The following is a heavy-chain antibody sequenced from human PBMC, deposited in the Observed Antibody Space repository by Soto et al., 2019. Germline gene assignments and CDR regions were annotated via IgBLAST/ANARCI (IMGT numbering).Heavy chain of an antibody. D-gene: IGHD3-3*01. CDR1: GGSFSGYY. CDR3: ARVAWRGDAFDI. Sequence: QVQLQQWGAGLLKPSETLSLTCAVYGGSFSGYYWSWIRQPPGKGLEWIGEINHSGSTNYNPSLKSRVTISVDTSKNQFSLKLSSVTAADTAVYYCARVAWRGDAFDIWGQGTMVTVSS. CDR2: INHSGST. V-gene: IGHV4-34*01. J-gene: IGHJ3*02.